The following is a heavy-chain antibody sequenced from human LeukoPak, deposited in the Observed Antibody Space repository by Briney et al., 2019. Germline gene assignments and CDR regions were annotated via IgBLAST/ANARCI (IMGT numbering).Heavy chain of an antibody. V-gene: IGHV3-9*01. CDR2: ISWNSGSI. CDR3: AKDIARASGSTLPAEFDY. Sequence: GGSLRLSCAASGFTFSSYSMNWVRQAPGKGLEWVSGISWNSGSIGYADSVKGRFTISRGNAKNSLYLEMNSLRAEDTALYYCAKDIARASGSTLPAEFDYWGQGTLVTVSS. D-gene: IGHD3-10*01. J-gene: IGHJ4*02. CDR1: GFTFSSYS.